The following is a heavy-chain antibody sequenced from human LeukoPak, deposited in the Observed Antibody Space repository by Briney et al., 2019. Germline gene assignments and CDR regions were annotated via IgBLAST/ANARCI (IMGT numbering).Heavy chain of an antibody. CDR2: IKSKPNSYAT. CDR1: GFTFSGSA. Sequence: GGSLRLSCAASGFTFSGSAMQWVRQASGKGLEWVGRIKSKPNSYATAYAASVEGRFTISRDDSKNTAYLQMHSLKTEDTAVYYCTKDYSYGMDAWGQGTTVTVSS. V-gene: IGHV3-73*01. D-gene: IGHD1-26*01. CDR3: TKDYSYGMDA. J-gene: IGHJ6*02.